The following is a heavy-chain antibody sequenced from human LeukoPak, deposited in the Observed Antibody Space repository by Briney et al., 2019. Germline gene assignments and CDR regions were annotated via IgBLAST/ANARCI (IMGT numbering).Heavy chain of an antibody. D-gene: IGHD4-17*01. CDR3: ARGTITTVTDS. Sequence: SETLSLTCAISGGSISSSNWWTWVRQPPGKGLEWVGEIYLRGNTNYNPSLESRVTISVDESKTHFSLRLESVTAADTAVYYCARGTITTVTDSWGPGTLVTVSS. CDR2: IYLRGNT. CDR1: GGSISSSNW. V-gene: IGHV4-4*02. J-gene: IGHJ4*02.